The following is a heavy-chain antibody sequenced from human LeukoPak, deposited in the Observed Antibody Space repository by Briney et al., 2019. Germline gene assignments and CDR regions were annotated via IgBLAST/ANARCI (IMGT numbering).Heavy chain of an antibody. CDR2: INHSGST. V-gene: IGHV4-34*01. D-gene: IGHD1-7*01. CDR1: GGSFSGYY. J-gene: IGHJ4*02. CDR3: ARSEGGTTLVY. Sequence: PSETLSLTCAVYGGSFSGYYWSWIRQPPGKGLEWIGEINHSGSTNYNPSLKSRVTISVDTSKNQFSLKLSSVTAAYTAVYYCARSEGGTTLVYWGQGTLVTVSS.